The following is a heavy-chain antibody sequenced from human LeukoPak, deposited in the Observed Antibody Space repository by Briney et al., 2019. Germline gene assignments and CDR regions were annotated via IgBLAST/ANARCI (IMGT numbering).Heavy chain of an antibody. CDR1: GFTFSSYS. CDR2: ISSSGSYI. J-gene: IGHJ4*02. Sequence: GGSLRLSCAASGFTFSSYSMNWVRQAPGKGLEWVSSISSSGSYIYYADSVKGRFTISRDNAKNSLYLQMNSLRAEDTAVYYCARDGPDAVIDYWGQGTLVTVSS. V-gene: IGHV3-21*01. CDR3: ARDGPDAVIDY.